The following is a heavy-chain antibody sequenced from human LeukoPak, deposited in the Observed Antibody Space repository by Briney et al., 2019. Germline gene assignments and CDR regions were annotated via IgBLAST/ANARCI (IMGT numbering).Heavy chain of an antibody. CDR2: ISYDGSNK. D-gene: IGHD2-21*02. J-gene: IGHJ6*02. V-gene: IGHV3-30*18. CDR1: GFTFSSCG. Sequence: GGSLRLSCAASGFTFSSCGMHWVRQAPGKGLEWVAVISYDGSNKYYADSVKGRLTISRDNSKNTLYLQMNSLRAEDTAVYYCAKPGGDFDYYYYGMDVWGQGTTVTVSS. CDR3: AKPGGDFDYYYYGMDV.